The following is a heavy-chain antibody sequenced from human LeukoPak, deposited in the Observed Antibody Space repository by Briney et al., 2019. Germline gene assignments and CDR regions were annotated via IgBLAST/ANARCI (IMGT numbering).Heavy chain of an antibody. CDR1: GFTVSSNY. D-gene: IGHD1-1*01. Sequence: GGSLRLSCAASGFTVSSNYMKWVRQAPGKGLEWVSVIYSSGSTYYADAVKGRFTISRDNSKNTVSLQMNSLRAEDTAVYYCAGVSFRYAPRYYYYGMDVWGQGTTVTVSS. J-gene: IGHJ6*02. CDR3: AGVSFRYAPRYYYYGMDV. V-gene: IGHV3-53*01. CDR2: IYSSGST.